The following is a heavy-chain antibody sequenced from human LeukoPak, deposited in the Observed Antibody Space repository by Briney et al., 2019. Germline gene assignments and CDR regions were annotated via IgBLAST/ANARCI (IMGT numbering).Heavy chain of an antibody. CDR2: IRADAVTT. V-gene: IGHV3-23*01. CDR1: GFIFSHHG. CDR3: VKDDGWVQYAN. D-gene: IGHD5-24*01. Sequence: GGTLRLSCATSGFIFSHHGMNWVRQAPGKGLEWVSGIRADAVTTYYADSVKGRFIISRDNSKNTVYLQMNSLSAEYAAVYYCVKDDGWVQYANWGRGTLVTVSS. J-gene: IGHJ4*02.